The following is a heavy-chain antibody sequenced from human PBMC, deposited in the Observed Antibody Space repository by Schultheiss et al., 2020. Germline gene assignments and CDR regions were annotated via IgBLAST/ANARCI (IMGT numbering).Heavy chain of an antibody. CDR1: GFVFSNYW. CDR3: ARGYDSGSLLDY. Sequence: GGYLRLSCAASGFVFSNYWMHWVRQAPGKGLVWVSRINSDGSSTSYADSVKGRFTISRDNAKNTLYLQMNSLRAEDTAVYYCARGYDSGSLLDYWGQGTLVTVSS. D-gene: IGHD1-26*01. CDR2: INSDGSST. J-gene: IGHJ4*02. V-gene: IGHV3-74*01.